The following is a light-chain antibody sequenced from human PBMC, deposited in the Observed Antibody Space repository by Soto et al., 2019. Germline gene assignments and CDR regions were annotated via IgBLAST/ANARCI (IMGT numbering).Light chain of an antibody. Sequence: DIQMTQSPSSLSASVGDRVTITCRASQSISKYLNWYQQKPGQAPNLLIYAASTLQSGVPXRXTGSGSGTDFTLTISSLQPEDFATYYCQQSYSTPPDTFGQGTKLEIK. CDR3: QQSYSTPPDT. J-gene: IGKJ2*01. V-gene: IGKV1-39*01. CDR2: AAS. CDR1: QSISKY.